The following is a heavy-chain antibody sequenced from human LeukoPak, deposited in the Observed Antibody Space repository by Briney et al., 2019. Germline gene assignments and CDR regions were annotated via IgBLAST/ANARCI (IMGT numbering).Heavy chain of an antibody. CDR3: ARSGGEQWLVSWESGMDV. D-gene: IGHD6-19*01. CDR1: GFTFSSYE. Sequence: GGSLILSCSASGFTFSSYEMNWVRQAPGEGLVWVSYISSSGSTIYYADSVKGRFTISRDNAKNSLYLQMNSLRAEDTAVYYCARSGGEQWLVSWESGMDVWGQGTTVTVSS. J-gene: IGHJ6*02. CDR2: ISSSGSTI. V-gene: IGHV3-48*03.